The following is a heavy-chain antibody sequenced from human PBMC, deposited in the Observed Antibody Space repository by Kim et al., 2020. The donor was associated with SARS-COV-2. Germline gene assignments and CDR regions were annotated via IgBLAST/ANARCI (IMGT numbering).Heavy chain of an antibody. J-gene: IGHJ6*02. D-gene: IGHD2-2*01. CDR3: ASLCSSTSCYRMDV. Sequence: SPSLKRRVTISVDTSKNQFSLKLSSVTAADTAVYYCASLCSSTSCYRMDVWGQGTTVTVSS. V-gene: IGHV4-31*02.